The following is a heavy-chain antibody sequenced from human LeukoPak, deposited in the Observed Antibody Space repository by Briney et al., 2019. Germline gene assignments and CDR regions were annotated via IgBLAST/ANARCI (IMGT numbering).Heavy chain of an antibody. CDR1: GFTFSRYS. V-gene: IGHV3-48*01. D-gene: IGHD3-10*01. Sequence: QPGGSLRLSCAASGFTFSRYSLTWVRQAPGKGLEWLSYIGSGGTTKFYADSVMGRFTISRDNAKNSLYLQLNSLRAEDTAVYYGARDLSAPLVLWFGESVGDYYGMDVWGQGTTVTVSS. CDR2: IGSGGTTK. CDR3: ARDLSAPLVLWFGESVGDYYGMDV. J-gene: IGHJ6*02.